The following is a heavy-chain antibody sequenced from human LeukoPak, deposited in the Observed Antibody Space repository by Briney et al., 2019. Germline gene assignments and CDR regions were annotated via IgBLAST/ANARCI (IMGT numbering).Heavy chain of an antibody. J-gene: IGHJ4*02. Sequence: GGSLRLSCAVSGFTFSHYAMSWVRQAPGTGLEWVGSLTDSGDATYYADSVKGRLTISRDNSNSTLYLHISGLRAEDTAVYYCAKESYSTSWQLDSWGQGTLVTVSS. D-gene: IGHD6-13*01. CDR1: GFTFSHYA. V-gene: IGHV3-23*01. CDR3: AKESYSTSWQLDS. CDR2: LTDSGDAT.